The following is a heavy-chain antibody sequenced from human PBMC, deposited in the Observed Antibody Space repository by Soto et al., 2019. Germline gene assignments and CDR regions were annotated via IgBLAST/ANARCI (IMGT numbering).Heavy chain of an antibody. V-gene: IGHV3-7*01. CDR2: IKEDGSEK. Sequence: LRLSCAASGFTFSTSWMSWVRQAPGKGLEWVANIKEDGSEKYYVDSVKGRFTISRDHAKNSLYLQMNSLGADDTAVYYCARADYYGDPGSYWGQGTLVTVSS. CDR1: GFTFSTSW. CDR3: ARADYYGDPGSY. J-gene: IGHJ4*02. D-gene: IGHD3-10*01.